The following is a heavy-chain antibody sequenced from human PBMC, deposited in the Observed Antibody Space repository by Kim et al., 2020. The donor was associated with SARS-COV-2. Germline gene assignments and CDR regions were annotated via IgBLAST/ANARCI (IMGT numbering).Heavy chain of an antibody. CDR2: IKQDGSEK. Sequence: GGSLRLSCAASGFTFNRYWISWVRQAPGKGLEWVANIKQDGSEKYYVDSVKGRFTISRDNTKNSLYLQMNSLRAEDTAVYYCARDSLIVGGTGQGDYWGQGTLVTVSS. D-gene: IGHD1-26*01. CDR3: ARDSLIVGGTGQGDY. V-gene: IGHV3-7*03. CDR1: GFTFNRYW. J-gene: IGHJ4*02.